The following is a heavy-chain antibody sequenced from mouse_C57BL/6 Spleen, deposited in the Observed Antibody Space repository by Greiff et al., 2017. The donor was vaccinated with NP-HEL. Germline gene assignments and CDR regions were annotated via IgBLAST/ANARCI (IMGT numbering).Heavy chain of an antibody. CDR1: GFSINSDCY. CDR2: TFYSGIT. Sequence: EVQLQQSGPSLVRPSQTLSLTCTVTGFSINSDCYWFWIRQFPGNKLEYIGYTFYSGITYYNPSLESRTYITRDTSKNQFSLKLSSVTTEDTATYYCARDPSYGYFDVWGTGTTVTVSS. CDR3: ARDPSYGYFDV. J-gene: IGHJ1*03. V-gene: IGHV3-3*01.